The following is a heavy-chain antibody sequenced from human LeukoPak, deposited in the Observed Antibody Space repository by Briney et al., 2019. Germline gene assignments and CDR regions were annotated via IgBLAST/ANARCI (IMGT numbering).Heavy chain of an antibody. Sequence: ASVKVSCKASGYTFTSYYMHWVRQAPGQGLEWMGIINPSGGSTSYAQNFQGRVTMTRDTSTSTVYMQLSSLRSEDPAVYYCASTYYDSSGPLAFDIWGQGTMVTVSS. CDR3: ASTYYDSSGPLAFDI. V-gene: IGHV1-46*01. J-gene: IGHJ3*02. D-gene: IGHD3-22*01. CDR2: INPSGGST. CDR1: GYTFTSYY.